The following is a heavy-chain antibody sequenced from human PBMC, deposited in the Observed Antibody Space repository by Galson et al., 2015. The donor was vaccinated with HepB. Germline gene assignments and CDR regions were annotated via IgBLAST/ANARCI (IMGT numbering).Heavy chain of an antibody. CDR1: GFTFSDYY. CDR3: AGQYYYESTGYLEGGY. D-gene: IGHD3-22*01. V-gene: IGHV3-11*01. Sequence: SLRLSCAASGFTFSDYYMSWIRQAPGKGLEWVSFISSSGGTRYYADSVKGRFTISRDNAKNSLYLQMNSLRAEDTAVYYCAGQYYYESTGYLEGGYWGQGTLVTASS. CDR2: ISSSGGTR. J-gene: IGHJ4*02.